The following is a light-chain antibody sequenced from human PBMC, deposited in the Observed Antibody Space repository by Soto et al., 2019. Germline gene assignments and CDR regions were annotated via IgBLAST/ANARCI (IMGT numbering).Light chain of an antibody. Sequence: QSVLTQPASVSGSPGQSITISCTGTSSDVGGYNFVSWYQHHPGKAPKLIIYDVSNRPSGVSNRFSGSKSGNTASLTISGLQAEDEADYYCSSYTPSSTPFVFGTGTTLTVL. CDR3: SSYTPSSTPFV. V-gene: IGLV2-14*03. CDR1: SSDVGGYNF. CDR2: DVS. J-gene: IGLJ1*01.